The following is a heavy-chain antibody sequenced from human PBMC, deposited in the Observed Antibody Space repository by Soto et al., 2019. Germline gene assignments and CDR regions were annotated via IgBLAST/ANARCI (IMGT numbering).Heavy chain of an antibody. Sequence: GESLKISCQGSGYSFASYWIGWVRQMPGKDLEWMGIIYPGDSDTRYSPSFQGQVTISADKSLRTAYPQWTSLKASDTALYYCARTRSFTLGFYYDGMDVWGQGTTVTVSS. D-gene: IGHD6-6*01. CDR2: IYPGDSDT. CDR3: ARTRSFTLGFYYDGMDV. CDR1: GYSFASYW. J-gene: IGHJ6*02. V-gene: IGHV5-51*01.